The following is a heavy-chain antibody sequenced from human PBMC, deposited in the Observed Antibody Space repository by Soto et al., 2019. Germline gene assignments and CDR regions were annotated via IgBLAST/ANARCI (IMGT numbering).Heavy chain of an antibody. J-gene: IGHJ6*02. CDR2: INPSGGST. CDR3: AREGGRDSSSSGRLYYYGMDV. D-gene: IGHD6-6*01. Sequence: QVQLVQSGAEVKKPGASVKVSCKASGYTFTSYYMHWVRQAPGQGLEWMGIINPSGGSTSYAQKFQGRVTMTRDTSTSTVYMELSSLRSEDTAVYYCAREGGRDSSSSGRLYYYGMDVWAKGPRSPSP. CDR1: GYTFTSYY. V-gene: IGHV1-46*01.